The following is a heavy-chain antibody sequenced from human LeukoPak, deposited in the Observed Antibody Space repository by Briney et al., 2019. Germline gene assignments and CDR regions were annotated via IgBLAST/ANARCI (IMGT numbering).Heavy chain of an antibody. CDR3: ARSLIAAPDY. Sequence: TSETLSLTCVVYGGSFSGYYWSWIRQPPGKGLEWIGEINHSGSTNYNPSLKSRVTISVDTSKNQFSLKLSSVTAADTAVYYCARSLIAAPDYWGQGTLVTVSS. V-gene: IGHV4-34*01. J-gene: IGHJ4*02. CDR2: INHSGST. D-gene: IGHD6-6*01. CDR1: GGSFSGYY.